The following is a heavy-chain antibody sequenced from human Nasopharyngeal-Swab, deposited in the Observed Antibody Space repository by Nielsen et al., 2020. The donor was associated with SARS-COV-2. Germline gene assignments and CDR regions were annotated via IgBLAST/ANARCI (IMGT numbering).Heavy chain of an antibody. Sequence: WVQQAPGQGLEWLGWISTYNGNTRYAQNLQGRLTLTTDTSTRTAYMELRSLRSDDTAVYYCTREMVMVSAPDYWGQGTLVTVSS. J-gene: IGHJ4*02. CDR2: ISTYNGNT. V-gene: IGHV1-18*01. CDR3: TREMVMVSAPDY. D-gene: IGHD2-21*01.